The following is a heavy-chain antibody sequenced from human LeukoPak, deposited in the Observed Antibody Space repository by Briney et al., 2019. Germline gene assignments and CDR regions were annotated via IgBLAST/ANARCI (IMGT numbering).Heavy chain of an antibody. CDR2: INHSGST. CDR3: ARGYSSSWYVGY. CDR1: GGSFSGYY. V-gene: IGHV4-34*01. D-gene: IGHD6-13*01. J-gene: IGHJ4*02. Sequence: SGTLSLTCAVYGGSFSGYYWSWIRQPPGKGLEWIGEINHSGSTNYNPSLKSRVTISVDTSKNQFSLKLSSVTAADTAVYYCARGYSSSWYVGYWGQGTLVTVSS.